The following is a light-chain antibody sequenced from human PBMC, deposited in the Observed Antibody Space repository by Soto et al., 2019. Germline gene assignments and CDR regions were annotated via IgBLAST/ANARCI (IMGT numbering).Light chain of an antibody. J-gene: IGKJ3*01. V-gene: IGKV1-12*01. CDR1: QGIRSW. CDR2: DAS. CDR3: QQANSFPFT. Sequence: DIQMTQSPSSVSASVGDRVTITCRASQGIRSWLAWYQQKPGKAPKLLIYDASSLQSGVPSRFGGSGSGTDFTLTISSLQPEDFVTYFCQQANSFPFTFGPGTKVDIK.